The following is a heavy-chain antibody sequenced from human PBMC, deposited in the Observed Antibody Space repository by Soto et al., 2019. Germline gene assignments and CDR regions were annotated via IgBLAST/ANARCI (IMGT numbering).Heavy chain of an antibody. V-gene: IGHV1-69*01. Sequence: QVQLVQSGAEVKKPGSSVKVSCKASGDTFSSYAISWVRQAPGQGLEWMGGIIPIFGTANYAQKFQGRVTITADESTSTAYVELSSLRSEDTAVYYWARDLRYSSSWGGGSMDVWGQGTTVTVSS. CDR2: IIPIFGTA. CDR1: GDTFSSYA. CDR3: ARDLRYSSSWGGGSMDV. J-gene: IGHJ6*02. D-gene: IGHD6-13*01.